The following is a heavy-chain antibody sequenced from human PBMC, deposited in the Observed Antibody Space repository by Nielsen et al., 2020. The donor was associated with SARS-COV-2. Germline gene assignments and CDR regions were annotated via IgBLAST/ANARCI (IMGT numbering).Heavy chain of an antibody. D-gene: IGHD5-18*01. Sequence: GGSLRLSCKGSGYSFTSYWIGWVRQMPGKGLEWMGIIYPGDSDTRYSPSFQGQVTISADKSSSTAYLQWSSLKASDTAMYYCARLNKGYSFGDYWGQGTLVTVSS. CDR3: ARLNKGYSFGDY. J-gene: IGHJ4*02. CDR1: GYSFTSYW. V-gene: IGHV5-51*01. CDR2: IYPGDSDT.